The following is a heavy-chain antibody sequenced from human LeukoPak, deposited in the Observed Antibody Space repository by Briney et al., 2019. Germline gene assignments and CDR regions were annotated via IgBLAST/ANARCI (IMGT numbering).Heavy chain of an antibody. CDR2: IYYNGNT. CDR3: ARVVRGRGSGWYMYYGMDV. Sequence: KPSETLSLTCTVSGGSISGYYWSWIRQPPGKGLEWIGYIYYNGNTNYNPSLKSRVTMSVDTSNNQVSLKLSSVTAADTAVYYCARVVRGRGSGWYMYYGMDVWGQGTTVIVSS. CDR1: GGSISGYY. V-gene: IGHV4-59*12. J-gene: IGHJ6*02. D-gene: IGHD6-19*01.